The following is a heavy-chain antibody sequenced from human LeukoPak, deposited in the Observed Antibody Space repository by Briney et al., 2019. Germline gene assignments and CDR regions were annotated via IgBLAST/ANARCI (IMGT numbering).Heavy chain of an antibody. J-gene: IGHJ3*02. V-gene: IGHV4-59*08. D-gene: IGHD3-9*01. Sequence: SETLSLTCTVSGGSISSYYWSWIRQPPGKGLEWIGYIYYSGSTNYNPSLKSRVTISVDTSNNQFSLKLSSVTAADTAVYYRARSYYDILTGWLLAFDIWGQGTMVTVSS. CDR1: GGSISSYY. CDR2: IYYSGST. CDR3: ARSYYDILTGWLLAFDI.